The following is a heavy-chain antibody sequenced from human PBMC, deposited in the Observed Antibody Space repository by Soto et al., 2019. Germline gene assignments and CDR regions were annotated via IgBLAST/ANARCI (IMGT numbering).Heavy chain of an antibody. D-gene: IGHD5-18*01. CDR1: GYTFTSYG. CDR3: ARDGRPMGYSPNWFDP. CDR2: ISAYNGNT. J-gene: IGHJ5*02. Sequence: QVQLVQSGAEVKKPGASVKVSCKASGYTFTSYGISWVRQAPGQGLEWMGWISAYNGNTNYAQKLQGRVTMTTDTXTXXAYMELRSLRSDDTAVYYCARDGRPMGYSPNWFDPWGQGTLVTVSS. V-gene: IGHV1-18*01.